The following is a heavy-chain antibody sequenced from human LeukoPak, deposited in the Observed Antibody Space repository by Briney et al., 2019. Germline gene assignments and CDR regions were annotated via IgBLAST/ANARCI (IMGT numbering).Heavy chain of an antibody. CDR1: GFTFSSYA. V-gene: IGHV3-30*04. CDR2: ISYDGSNK. D-gene: IGHD2-21*02. Sequence: GGSLRLSCAASGFTFSSYAMHWVRQAPGKGLEWVAVISYDGSNKYYADSVKGRFTISRDNSKNTLYLQMNSLRAEDTAVYYCARGSPYCGGDCYVDYWGQGTLVTVSS. J-gene: IGHJ4*02. CDR3: ARGSPYCGGDCYVDY.